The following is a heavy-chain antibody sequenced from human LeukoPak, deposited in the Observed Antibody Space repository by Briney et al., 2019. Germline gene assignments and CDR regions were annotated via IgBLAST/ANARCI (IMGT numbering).Heavy chain of an antibody. Sequence: SETLSLTCAVCGGSFSGYYWSWIRQPPGKGLEWIGEINHSGSTNYNPSLKSRVTISVDTSKNQFSLKLSSVTAADTAVYYCARGRGGYMVRGVVNDYWGQGTLVTVSS. CDR2: INHSGST. CDR1: GGSFSGYY. J-gene: IGHJ4*02. D-gene: IGHD3-10*01. CDR3: ARGRGGYMVRGVVNDY. V-gene: IGHV4-34*01.